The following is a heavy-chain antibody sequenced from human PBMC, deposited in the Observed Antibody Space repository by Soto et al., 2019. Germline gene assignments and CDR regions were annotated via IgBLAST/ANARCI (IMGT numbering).Heavy chain of an antibody. CDR1: GGNFITFA. Sequence: VASVKVSCKASGGNFITFAISWVRQAPGQGLEWMGEIIPISSTTKSAHKFQDRVTISADGSSSTVHMELRSLKSEDTAIYFCAKKLGIDPFGSYGLDVWGQGTTVTVSS. CDR3: AKKLGIDPFGSYGLDV. D-gene: IGHD7-27*01. J-gene: IGHJ6*02. CDR2: IIPISSTT. V-gene: IGHV1-69*13.